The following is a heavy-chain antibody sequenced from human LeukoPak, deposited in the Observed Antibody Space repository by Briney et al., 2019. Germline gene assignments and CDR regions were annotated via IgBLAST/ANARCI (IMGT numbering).Heavy chain of an antibody. D-gene: IGHD5-24*01. V-gene: IGHV5-51*01. CDR1: GYRFTSYW. J-gene: IGHJ4*02. CDR2: IYPGDSDT. CDR3: ARLALATMPFDY. Sequence: GSLQISCLGSGYRFTSYWIGDMRQVHGKSLEWMGSIYPGDSDTRYSPSFQGKVTISADKSISTAYLQWSSLKASDTAMYYCARLALATMPFDYWGQGTLVTVSS.